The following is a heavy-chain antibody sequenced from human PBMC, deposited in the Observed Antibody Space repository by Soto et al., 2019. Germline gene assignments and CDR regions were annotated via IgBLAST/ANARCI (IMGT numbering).Heavy chain of an antibody. CDR2: ISWSSGNI. J-gene: IGHJ5*02. CDR1: GFSFDDYA. D-gene: IGHD6-13*01. Sequence: EVQLVESGGGVVQPGRSLRLSCAGSGFSFDDYAMYWVRQVPGAGLEWVAGISWSSGNIAHAGSVKGRFIISRDNDKISFFLQMRSLRSDDTALYFCARGGSGALTSAAGTTNWFDPWGQGTLVIVSS. V-gene: IGHV3-9*01. CDR3: ARGGSGALTSAAGTTNWFDP.